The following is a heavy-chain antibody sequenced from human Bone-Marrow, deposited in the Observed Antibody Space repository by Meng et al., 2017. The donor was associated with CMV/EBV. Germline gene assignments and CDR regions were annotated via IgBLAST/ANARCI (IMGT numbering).Heavy chain of an antibody. J-gene: IGHJ4*02. V-gene: IGHV1-8*03. CDR1: GYTFTSYE. CDR3: ARRYYGSGSTLGY. CDR2: MNPNSGNT. Sequence: ASVKVSCKASGYTFTSYEINWVRQATGQGLEWMGWMNPNSGNTGYAQKFQGRVTITRNTSISTAYMELSSLRSEDTAVYYCARRYYGSGSTLGYWGQGTLVTVSS. D-gene: IGHD3-10*01.